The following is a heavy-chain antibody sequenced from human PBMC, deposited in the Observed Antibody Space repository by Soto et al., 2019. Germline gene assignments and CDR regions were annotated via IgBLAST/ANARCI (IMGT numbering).Heavy chain of an antibody. V-gene: IGHV3-23*01. CDR2: ISGSGGST. CDR3: ANSPGDPPYYLAY. CDR1: GFTFSSYA. Sequence: GGSLRLACAASGFTFSSYAMSWVRQAPGKGLEWVSAISGSGGSTYYADSVKGRFTISRDNSKNTLYLQMNSLRAEDTAVYYCANSPGDPPYYLAYWGQGTLVTVSS. J-gene: IGHJ4*02.